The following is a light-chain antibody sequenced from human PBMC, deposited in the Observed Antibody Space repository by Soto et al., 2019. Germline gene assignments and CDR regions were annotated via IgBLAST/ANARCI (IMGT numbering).Light chain of an antibody. Sequence: DIQMTPSPSSLSASVGDRVTITCRASQGISNYLAWYQQKPGKVPKLLIYAASTLQSGVPSRFSGSGSGTDFTLTISCLQSEDFATYYCQQYYSYLIWTFGQGTKVDIK. CDR2: AAS. CDR1: QGISNY. J-gene: IGKJ1*01. V-gene: IGKV1-27*01. CDR3: QQYYSYLIWT.